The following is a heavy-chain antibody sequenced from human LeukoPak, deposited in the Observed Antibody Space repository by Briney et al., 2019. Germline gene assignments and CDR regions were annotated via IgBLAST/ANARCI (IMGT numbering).Heavy chain of an antibody. Sequence: SETLSLTCTVSGGSINSGTYYWVWIRQPPGKGLEWIGSIYHSGNTYYNPSIKSRVTMSVDTSMNYFSLKLTAVTAEDTAAYWCARMKADWFDPWGQGTLVTVS. CDR2: IYHSGNT. J-gene: IGHJ5*02. V-gene: IGHV4-39*02. CDR3: ARMKADWFDP. CDR1: GGSINSGTYY.